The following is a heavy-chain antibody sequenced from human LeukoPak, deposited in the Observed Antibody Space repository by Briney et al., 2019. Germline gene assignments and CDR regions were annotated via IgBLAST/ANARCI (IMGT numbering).Heavy chain of an antibody. D-gene: IGHD3-10*01. CDR3: ARDPGPVLLWFGETNWFDP. Sequence: GASVKVSCKASGYTFTSYGISWVRQAPGQGLEWMGWISAYNGNTNYAQKLQGRVTMTTDTSTSTAYMELRSLRSDATAVYYCARDPGPVLLWFGETNWFDPWGQGTLVTVSS. CDR1: GYTFTSYG. CDR2: ISAYNGNT. V-gene: IGHV1-18*01. J-gene: IGHJ5*02.